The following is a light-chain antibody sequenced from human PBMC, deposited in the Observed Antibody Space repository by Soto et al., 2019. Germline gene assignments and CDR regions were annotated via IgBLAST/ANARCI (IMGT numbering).Light chain of an antibody. CDR3: QQYYSYPRVT. J-gene: IGKJ3*01. Sequence: AIRMTQSPSSLSASTGDRVTITCRASQGISSYLAWYQQKPGKAPKLLIYAASTLQSGVPSRFSGSGSGTDFSLSISCLQSEDFATDYCQQYYSYPRVTFGPGTKVDI. CDR1: QGISSY. CDR2: AAS. V-gene: IGKV1-8*01.